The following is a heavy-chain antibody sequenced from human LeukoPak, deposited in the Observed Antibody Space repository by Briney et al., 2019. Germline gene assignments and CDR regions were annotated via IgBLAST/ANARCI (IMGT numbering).Heavy chain of an antibody. CDR2: VSPTGDT. CDR3: VRGVQHSGYFEN. CDR1: GASISDSF. J-gene: IGHJ4*02. Sequence: PSETLSLTCSVSGASISDSFWSWVRQPPGKRLGWIGFVSPTGDTQYNPSLESRVSISADTSTNQFSLSLRSVTAADTAMYYCVRGVQHSGYFENWGQGSLVTVSS. D-gene: IGHD6-25*01. V-gene: IGHV4-59*01.